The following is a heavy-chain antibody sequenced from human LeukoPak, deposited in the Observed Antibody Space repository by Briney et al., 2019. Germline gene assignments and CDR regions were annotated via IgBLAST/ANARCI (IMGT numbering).Heavy chain of an antibody. CDR2: ISYDGSNK. V-gene: IGHV3-30*03. D-gene: IGHD2-2*01. CDR3: ARDPGPELAYGVVYYMDV. CDR1: GFTFSSYG. J-gene: IGHJ6*03. Sequence: PGGSLRLSCAASGFTFSSYGMHWVRQAPGKGLEWVAVISYDGSNKYYTDSVKGRFTISRDNAKNSLYLQMNSLRAEDTAVYYCARDPGPELAYGVVYYMDVWGKGTTVTVSS.